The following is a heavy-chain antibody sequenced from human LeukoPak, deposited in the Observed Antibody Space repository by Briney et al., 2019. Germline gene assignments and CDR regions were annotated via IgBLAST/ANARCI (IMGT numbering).Heavy chain of an antibody. D-gene: IGHD5-18*01. J-gene: IGHJ4*02. Sequence: GGSLRLSCAASGFTFRTYSMNWVRQAPGKGLEWVSSISSSSDYIYYADPVKGRFTISRDNAKNSMYLQTNSLRAEDTAVYYCARRAMTERGHSYGLDYWGQGTLVTVSS. CDR1: GFTFRTYS. CDR3: ARRAMTERGHSYGLDY. CDR2: ISSSSDYI. V-gene: IGHV3-21*06.